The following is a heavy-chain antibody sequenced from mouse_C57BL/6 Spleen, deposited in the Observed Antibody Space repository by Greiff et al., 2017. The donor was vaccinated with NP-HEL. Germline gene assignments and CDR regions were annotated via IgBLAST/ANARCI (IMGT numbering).Heavy chain of an antibody. CDR3: ARYTTVVATPYYFDY. V-gene: IGHV1-64*01. CDR1: GYTFTSYW. D-gene: IGHD1-1*01. Sequence: QVQLQQPGAELVKPGASVKLSCKASGYTFTSYWMHWVKRRPGQGLEWIGMIHPNSGSTNYNEKFKSKASLTVDKSSSTAYMQLSSLTSEDSAVYYCARYTTVVATPYYFDYWGQGTTLTVSS. CDR2: IHPNSGST. J-gene: IGHJ2*01.